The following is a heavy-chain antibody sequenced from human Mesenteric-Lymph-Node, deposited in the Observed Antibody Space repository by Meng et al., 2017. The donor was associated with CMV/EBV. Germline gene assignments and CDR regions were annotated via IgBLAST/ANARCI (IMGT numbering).Heavy chain of an antibody. J-gene: IGHJ5*02. V-gene: IGHV4-59*01. CDR3: ATTLYPVAYLNSFDP. Sequence: SETLSLTCTVSGGSISSYYWGWIRQPPGKGLEWIGYRYYSETPYYSHSLRGRVLISADTTRNHFSLTLTSVTAADTAVYFCATTLYPVAYLNSFDPWGQGTLVTVSS. CDR1: GGSISSYY. CDR2: RYYSETP. D-gene: IGHD6-19*01.